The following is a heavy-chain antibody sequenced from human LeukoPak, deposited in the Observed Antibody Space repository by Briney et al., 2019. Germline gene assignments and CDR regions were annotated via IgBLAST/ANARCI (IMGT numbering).Heavy chain of an antibody. CDR3: ARMQWLAVYFDY. CDR1: GFTFSSYW. CDR2: IKQDGSEE. J-gene: IGHJ4*02. D-gene: IGHD6-19*01. Sequence: GGSLRLSCAASGFTFSSYWMSWVRQAPGKGLEWVANIKQDGSEEYYVDSVKGRFTTSRDNAKNSLYLQMNSLRAEDTAVYYCARMQWLAVYFDYWGQGTLVTVSS. V-gene: IGHV3-7*03.